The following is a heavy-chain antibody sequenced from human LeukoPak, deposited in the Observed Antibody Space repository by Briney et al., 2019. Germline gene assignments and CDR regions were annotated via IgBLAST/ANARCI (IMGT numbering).Heavy chain of an antibody. J-gene: IGHJ4*02. CDR2: IYHSGST. CDR3: ARSRAADGSYFDY. V-gene: IGHV4-30-2*01. D-gene: IGHD3-10*01. CDR1: GGSISSGGYS. Sequence: PSETLSLTCAVSGGSISSGGYSWSWIRQPPGKGLEWIGYIYHSGSTYYNPSLKSRVTISVDRSKNQFSLKLSSVTAADTAVYYCARSRAADGSYFDYWGQGTLVTVSS.